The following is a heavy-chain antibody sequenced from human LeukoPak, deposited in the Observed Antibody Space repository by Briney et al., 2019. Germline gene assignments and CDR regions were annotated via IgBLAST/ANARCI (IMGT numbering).Heavy chain of an antibody. D-gene: IGHD3-3*01. CDR2: IKQDGSEK. CDR1: GFTFSSYW. J-gene: IGHJ6*03. Sequence: GGSLRLSCAASGFTFSSYWMSWVRQAPGKGLEGVANIKQDGSEKYYVDSVTGRFTISRDNAKNSLYLQMNSLRAEDTAVYYCARVARDTIFGVVINYYYYMDVWGKGTTVAVSS. CDR3: ARVARDTIFGVVINYYYYMDV. V-gene: IGHV3-7*01.